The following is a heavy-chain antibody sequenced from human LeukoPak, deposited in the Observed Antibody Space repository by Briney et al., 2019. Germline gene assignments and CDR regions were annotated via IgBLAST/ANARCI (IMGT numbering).Heavy chain of an antibody. J-gene: IGHJ4*02. CDR2: ISGSGGST. V-gene: IGHV3-23*01. CDR3: AKDIRVLWFGAFPNYFDY. Sequence: GGSLRLSCAASGFTYSSDAMSWVRQAPGKGLEWVSAISGSGGSTYYADSVKGGCTISRDNSKNTLYLQMNSLRAEDTAVYYCAKDIRVLWFGAFPNYFDYWGQGTLVTVSS. D-gene: IGHD3-10*01. CDR1: GFTYSSDA.